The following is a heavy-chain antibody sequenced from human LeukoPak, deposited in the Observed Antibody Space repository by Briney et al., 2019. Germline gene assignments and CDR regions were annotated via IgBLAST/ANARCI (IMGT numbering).Heavy chain of an antibody. J-gene: IGHJ4*02. CDR1: GFTFSNYA. Sequence: HPGGSLRLSCAASGFTFSNYAIHWVRQSPVKGLEWVAVIWNDGSYKYNADSVKGRFTISRDNSENTLYLQMNSLTAEDTAVYYCARVHCSTTNCYENYFDYWGQGTPVTVSS. D-gene: IGHD2-2*01. CDR3: ARVHCSTTNCYENYFDY. CDR2: IWNDGSYK. V-gene: IGHV3-33*01.